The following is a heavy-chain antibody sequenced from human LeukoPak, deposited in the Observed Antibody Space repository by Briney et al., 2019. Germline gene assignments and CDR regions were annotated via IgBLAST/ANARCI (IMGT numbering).Heavy chain of an antibody. J-gene: IGHJ4*02. V-gene: IGHV4-4*02. CDR3: SRESGAFCPFGY. D-gene: IGHD1-26*01. Sequence: SETLSVTFGVSGGSISSTNWWSWVRQPPGQGLEWIGEISLTGETIYNPSLNGRVTMSLDKSRNQLSLNLTSVTAADTAIYYCSRESGAFCPFGYWGQGTLVIVSS. CDR2: ISLTGET. CDR1: GGSISSTNW.